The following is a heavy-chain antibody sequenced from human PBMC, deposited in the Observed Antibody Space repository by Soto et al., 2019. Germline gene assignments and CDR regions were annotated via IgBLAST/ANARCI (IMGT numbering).Heavy chain of an antibody. D-gene: IGHD6-25*01. CDR3: AKDLGDSSADDGADY. CDR2: ISSDGSNE. Sequence: VQLGEYGGGVVQPGWSLRLSCAASGFTFSTYDMHWVRQAPGKGLEWVAVISSDGSNEYYADSVKGRFTISRDNSKNTLYVQMNSLRAEDTAVYYCAKDLGDSSADDGADYWGQGTLVTVSS. CDR1: GFTFSTYD. J-gene: IGHJ4*02. V-gene: IGHV3-30*18.